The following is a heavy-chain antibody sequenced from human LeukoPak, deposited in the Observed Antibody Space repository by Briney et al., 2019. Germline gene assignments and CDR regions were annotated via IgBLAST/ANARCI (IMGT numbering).Heavy chain of an antibody. V-gene: IGHV3-66*01. CDR1: GFTLSSNY. Sequence: PGGSLRLSCAGSGFTLSSNYMSWVRQAPGKGVEWVSAISGSGGSAYYADSVKGRFTISRDNSKNTLYLQMNGLRAEDTAVYYCARDPIHDSSGYYDDYWGQGTLVTVSS. CDR3: ARDPIHDSSGYYDDY. J-gene: IGHJ4*02. D-gene: IGHD3-22*01. CDR2: ISGSGGSA.